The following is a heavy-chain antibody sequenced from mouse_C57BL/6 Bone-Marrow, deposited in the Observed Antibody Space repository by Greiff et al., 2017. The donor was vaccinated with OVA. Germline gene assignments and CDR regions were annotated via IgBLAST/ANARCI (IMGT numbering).Heavy chain of an antibody. CDR2: ISSGSSPI. CDR1: GFTFSDYG. D-gene: IGHD2-5*01. Sequence: EVKVVESGGGLVKPGESLTLSCAASGFTFSDYGMHWVRQAPEKGLEWVAYISSGSSPIYYADTVKGRFTISSDNAKNTLFLQMTSLRSEDTAMYYCARPYYSNYSYAMDYWGQGTSVTVSS. V-gene: IGHV5-17*01. CDR3: ARPYYSNYSYAMDY. J-gene: IGHJ4*01.